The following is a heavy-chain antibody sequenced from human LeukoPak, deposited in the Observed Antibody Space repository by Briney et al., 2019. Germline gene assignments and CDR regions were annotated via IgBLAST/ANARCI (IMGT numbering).Heavy chain of an antibody. J-gene: IGHJ3*02. CDR1: GFNFTRCA. V-gene: IGHV3-23*01. CDR2: FSKITGST. CDR3: AKDIPGRVGYAFDI. Sequence: GGSLRLSCAASGFNFTRCAMSWVRQAPGKGLEWVATFSKITGSTYYADSVKGRFTISRDNSKNTLYLQMNSLRAEDTAVYYCAKDIPGRVGYAFDIWGQGTMVTVSS. D-gene: IGHD3-10*01.